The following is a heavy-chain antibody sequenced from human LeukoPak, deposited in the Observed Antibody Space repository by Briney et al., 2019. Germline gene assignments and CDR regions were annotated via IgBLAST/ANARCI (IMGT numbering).Heavy chain of an antibody. CDR1: GFTFSSYG. Sequence: GGSLRLSCAASGFTFSSYGMHWVRQAPGKGLEWVAVISYDGSNKYYADSVKGRFTISRDNSKNTLYLQMNSLRAEDTAVYYCARDNRGSIAVAGTFDYWGQGTLVTVPS. CDR3: ARDNRGSIAVAGTFDY. CDR2: ISYDGSNK. D-gene: IGHD6-19*01. J-gene: IGHJ4*02. V-gene: IGHV3-30*03.